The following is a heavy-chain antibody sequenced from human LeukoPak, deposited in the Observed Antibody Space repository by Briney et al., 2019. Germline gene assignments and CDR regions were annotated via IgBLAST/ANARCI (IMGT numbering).Heavy chain of an antibody. V-gene: IGHV3-33*01. CDR3: ARVNRGDAFDI. J-gene: IGHJ3*02. CDR1: GFTFSSYG. Sequence: GGSLRLSCAASGFTFSSYGMHWVRQAPGKGLEWVAVVWYDGRNKFYADSLRGRFTISRDNSKNTLYLQMNSLRAEDTAVYYCARVNRGDAFDIWGQGTLVTVSS. CDR2: VWYDGRNK. D-gene: IGHD3-16*02.